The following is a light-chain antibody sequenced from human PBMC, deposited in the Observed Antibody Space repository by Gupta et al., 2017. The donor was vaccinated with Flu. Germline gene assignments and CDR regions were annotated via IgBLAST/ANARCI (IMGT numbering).Light chain of an antibody. V-gene: IGLV6-57*03. J-gene: IGLJ3*02. CDR1: SGSIDSNY. CDR3: QSCDSDDLTWV. Sequence: TLSCTRNSGSIDSNYVQWCRQRPGRAPTTLIYDHTQRPPGGPERFSASIDTSSNSASLTISGLTREDEADYYCQSCDSDDLTWVFGGGTKLTVL. CDR2: DHT.